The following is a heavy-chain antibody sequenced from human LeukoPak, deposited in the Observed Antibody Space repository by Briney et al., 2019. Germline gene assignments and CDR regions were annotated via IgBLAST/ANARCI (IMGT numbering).Heavy chain of an antibody. D-gene: IGHD2-2*01. CDR2: IIPILGIA. Sequence: SVKVSCKASGGTFSSYTISWVRQAPGQGLEWMGRIIPILGIANYAQKFQGRVTITADKSTSTAYMELSSLRSEDTAVYYCASVGCSSSTSCHGEYYCYMDVWGKGTTVTVSS. V-gene: IGHV1-69*02. CDR1: GGTFSSYT. CDR3: ASVGCSSSTSCHGEYYCYMDV. J-gene: IGHJ6*03.